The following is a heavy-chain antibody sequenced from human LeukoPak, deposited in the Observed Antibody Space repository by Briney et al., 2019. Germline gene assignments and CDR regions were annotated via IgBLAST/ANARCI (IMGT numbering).Heavy chain of an antibody. CDR2: IIPILGIA. D-gene: IGHD5-24*01. Sequence: ASVKVSCKASGGTFSSYAISWVRQAPGQGLEWMGRIIPILGIANYAQKFQGRVTITADKSTSTAYMELSSLRSEDTAVYYCARDVGGRWLQSYYFDYWGQGTLVTVSS. V-gene: IGHV1-69*04. J-gene: IGHJ4*02. CDR3: ARDVGGRWLQSYYFDY. CDR1: GGTFSSYA.